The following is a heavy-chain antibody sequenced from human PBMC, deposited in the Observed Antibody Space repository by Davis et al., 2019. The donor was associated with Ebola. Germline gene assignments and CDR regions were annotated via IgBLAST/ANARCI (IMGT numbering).Heavy chain of an antibody. CDR2: IYHSGST. Sequence: PSETLSLTCTVSGGSISSSSYSWSWIRQPPGKGLEWIGYIYHSGSTYYNPSLKSRVTISVDRSKNQFSLKLSSVTAADTAVYYCARDSGERNSNWFDPWGQGTLVTVSS. J-gene: IGHJ5*02. CDR3: ARDSGERNSNWFDP. D-gene: IGHD3-10*01. CDR1: GGSISSSSYS. V-gene: IGHV4-30-2*01.